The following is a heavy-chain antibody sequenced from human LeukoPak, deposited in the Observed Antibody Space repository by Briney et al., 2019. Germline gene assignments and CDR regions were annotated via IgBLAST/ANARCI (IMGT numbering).Heavy chain of an antibody. D-gene: IGHD2-8*01. J-gene: IGHJ5*02. V-gene: IGHV3-7*01. CDR2: IKEDGSEK. CDR3: ARIYLKMASAS. Sequence: GESLRLSCAASGFSFSSFWMSWVRQAPGKGVEWVANIKEDGSEKYYVDSVKGRFTISIDNAKNSVSLQMNSLRVEDTAVYYCARIYLKMASASWGQGTLVTVSS. CDR1: GFSFSSFW.